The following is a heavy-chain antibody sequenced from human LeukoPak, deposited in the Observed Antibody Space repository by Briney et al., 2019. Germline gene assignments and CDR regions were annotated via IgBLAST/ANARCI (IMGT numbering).Heavy chain of an antibody. D-gene: IGHD6-19*01. CDR3: ARVAGQWLHAFDI. V-gene: IGHV3-7*01. CDR1: GFTFSSYW. CDR2: IKQDGSEK. J-gene: IGHJ3*02. Sequence: GGSLRLSCAASGFTFSSYWMSWVRQAPGKGLEWVANIKQDGSEKYYVDSVKGRFTISRDNAKNSLYLQMNSLRAEDTAVYYCARVAGQWLHAFDIWGQGTMVTVSS.